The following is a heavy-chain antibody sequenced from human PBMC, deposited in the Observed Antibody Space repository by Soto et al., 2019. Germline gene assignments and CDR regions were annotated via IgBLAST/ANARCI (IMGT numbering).Heavy chain of an antibody. J-gene: IGHJ4*02. CDR1: GYTFTSYY. Sequence: WASVKVSCKASGYTFTSYYMHWVRQAPGQGLEWMGIINPSGGSTSYAQKFQGRVTMTRDTSKSTVYMELSSLRSEDTAVYYCARDGGYSGYDLSAPERFDXWGQGTLVTVSX. CDR2: INPSGGST. D-gene: IGHD5-12*01. V-gene: IGHV1-46*01. CDR3: ARDGGYSGYDLSAPERFDX.